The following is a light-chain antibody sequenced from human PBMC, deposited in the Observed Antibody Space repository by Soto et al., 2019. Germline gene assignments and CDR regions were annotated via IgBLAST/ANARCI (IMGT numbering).Light chain of an antibody. Sequence: VMTQSPATLSLTPGEGATLPCSTRRGSSSYLAWYQHKPGQAPRLLIYAASTRATGIPARFSGSGSGTDFTLTISSLQSEDFAVYSCQQRNNWPQTFGQGTKVDIK. CDR3: QQRNNWPQT. J-gene: IGKJ1*01. CDR2: AAS. V-gene: IGKV3-15*01. CDR1: RGSSSY.